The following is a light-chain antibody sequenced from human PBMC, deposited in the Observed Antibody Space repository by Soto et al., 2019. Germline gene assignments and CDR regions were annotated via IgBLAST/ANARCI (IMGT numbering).Light chain of an antibody. J-gene: IGLJ1*01. CDR2: RDD. CDR3: DAWDGSLNAFYV. V-gene: IGLV1-47*01. CDR1: SSNIGTNY. Sequence: QSVLTQPPSASGTPGQRVSVSCSGNSSNIGTNYVYWYQHPPGAAPRLLIFRDDHRPAGVPVRFSASKSGTSHPLAINGLRSEDEADYYCDAWDGSLNAFYVFGTGTKVTVL.